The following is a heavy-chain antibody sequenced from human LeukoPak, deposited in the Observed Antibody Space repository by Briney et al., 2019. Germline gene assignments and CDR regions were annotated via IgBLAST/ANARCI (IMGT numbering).Heavy chain of an antibody. J-gene: IGHJ4*02. CDR3: VRGSGGDGYGYWGDY. D-gene: IGHD5-24*01. CDR2: IWFHGGEI. V-gene: IGHV3-33*01. CDR1: GFTFSHYG. Sequence: GGSLRLSCAASGFTFSHYGMHWVRQAPGMGLEWVAVIWFHGGEIHYPDSVKGRFTISRDNSKNTLYLQMDNLRADDAAVYYCVRGSGGDGYGYWGDYWGQGTLVTVSP.